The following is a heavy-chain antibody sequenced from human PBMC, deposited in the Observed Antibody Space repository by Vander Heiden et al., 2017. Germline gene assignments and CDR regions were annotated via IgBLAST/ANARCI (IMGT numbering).Heavy chain of an antibody. CDR3: ARTSYYAKSGQRLDTVGI. Sequence: QLQLQESVPGLAQPSETPSLSRTASGPSISSSNSHWSGIRQPPEKGLEWIGYIYYTGSTDYNPTLKSRVTITVDTSKNQFSLKVNSVPAADTAVYYCARTSYYAKSGQRLDTVGIWGQGTKVTVSS. J-gene: IGHJ3*02. CDR1: GPSISSSNSH. D-gene: IGHD3-10*01. CDR2: IYYTGST. V-gene: IGHV4-39*01.